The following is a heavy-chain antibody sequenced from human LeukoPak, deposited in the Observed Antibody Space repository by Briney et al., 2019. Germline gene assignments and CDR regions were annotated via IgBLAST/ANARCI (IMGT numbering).Heavy chain of an antibody. D-gene: IGHD3-10*01. CDR3: ARGGSGSYFSWLDP. Sequence: ASVKVSCKASGYTFTGYYIHWVRQAPGQGLECMGWINPNSGGTNYAQKFQGRVTMTRDTSISTAYMELSKLRSDDTAVYYCARGGSGSYFSWLDPWGQGTLVTVSS. CDR2: INPNSGGT. V-gene: IGHV1-2*02. J-gene: IGHJ5*02. CDR1: GYTFTGYY.